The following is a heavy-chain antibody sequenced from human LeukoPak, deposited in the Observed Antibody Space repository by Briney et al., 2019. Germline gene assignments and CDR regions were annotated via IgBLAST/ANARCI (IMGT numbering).Heavy chain of an antibody. CDR1: GFTFSSYW. Sequence: GGSLRLSCAASGFTFSSYWMHWVRQAPGKGLVWVSRINSDGSSTSYADSVKGRFTISRDNAKNTLYLQMNSLRAEDTAVYYCAKGPETDYGDYEADWFDPWGQGTLVTVSS. V-gene: IGHV3-74*01. J-gene: IGHJ5*02. CDR3: AKGPETDYGDYEADWFDP. D-gene: IGHD4-17*01. CDR2: INSDGSST.